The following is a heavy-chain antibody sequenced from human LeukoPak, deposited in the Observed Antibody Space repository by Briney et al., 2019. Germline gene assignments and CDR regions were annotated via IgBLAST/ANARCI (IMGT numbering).Heavy chain of an antibody. D-gene: IGHD2-8*01. V-gene: IGHV3-23*01. CDR3: AKRITVSAGYYLDS. CDR2: VSGGGAYT. J-gene: IGHJ4*02. Sequence: GGSLRLSCVGSGFSFSSFAMSWVRQAPGKGLEWVSTVSGGGAYTYYADSVKGRFTVSRDDSKSMHFLQMNSLRPVDTALYFCAKRITVSAGYYLDSWGQGTLVTVSS. CDR1: GFSFSSFA.